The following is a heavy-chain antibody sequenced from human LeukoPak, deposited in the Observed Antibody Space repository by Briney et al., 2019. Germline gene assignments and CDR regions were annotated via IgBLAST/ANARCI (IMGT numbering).Heavy chain of an antibody. J-gene: IGHJ4*02. V-gene: IGHV4-31*03. CDR3: ARGSYYDSSGYAVGFDY. D-gene: IGHD3-22*01. CDR2: IYYSGST. CDR1: GGSISSGGYY. Sequence: PSETLSLTCTVSGGSISSGGYYWSWIRQHPGKGLEWIGYIYYSGSTYYHPSLKSRVTISVDTSKNQFSLKLSSVTAADTAVYYCARGSYYDSSGYAVGFDYWGQGTLVTVSS.